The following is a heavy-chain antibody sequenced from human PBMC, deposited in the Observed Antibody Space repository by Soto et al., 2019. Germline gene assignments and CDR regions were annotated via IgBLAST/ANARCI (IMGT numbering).Heavy chain of an antibody. J-gene: IGHJ5*02. CDR1: GDSITGYY. CDR3: ARNHYGDPPLNNWFDP. D-gene: IGHD4-17*01. Sequence: SETLSLTCTVSGDSITGYYWSWIRQPPGKGLEWIGYIHYNGNPDYNPSLKSRVTISVDTSKNQFSLKLSSVTAADAAMYFCARNHYGDPPLNNWFDPWGQGTLVTVSS. V-gene: IGHV4-59*01. CDR2: IHYNGNP.